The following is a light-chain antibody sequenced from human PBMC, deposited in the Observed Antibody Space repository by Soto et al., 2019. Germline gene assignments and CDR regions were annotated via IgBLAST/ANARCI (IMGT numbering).Light chain of an antibody. V-gene: IGKV1-39*01. CDR1: QSISTY. Sequence: DIQMTQSPSSLFASVGDRVTITCRASQSISTYLNWYQHKLGKTPQLLIYAASSLQSGVPPRFSGSGSGTDFTLTITSLQPEDFATYYCQQGYSIPWTFGQGTKVETK. CDR3: QQGYSIPWT. CDR2: AAS. J-gene: IGKJ1*01.